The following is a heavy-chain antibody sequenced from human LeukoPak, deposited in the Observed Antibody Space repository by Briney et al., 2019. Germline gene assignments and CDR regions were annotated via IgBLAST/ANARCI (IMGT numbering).Heavy chain of an antibody. CDR2: IYYSGST. Sequence: SETLSLTCAAYGGSFSGYYWSWIRQPPGKGLEWIGYIYYSGSTNYNPSLKSRVTISVDTSKNQFSLKLSSVTAADTAVYYCAGEGMNDSSGYYPCWGQGTLVTVSS. J-gene: IGHJ4*02. CDR1: GGSFSGYY. V-gene: IGHV4-59*01. CDR3: AGEGMNDSSGYYPC. D-gene: IGHD3-22*01.